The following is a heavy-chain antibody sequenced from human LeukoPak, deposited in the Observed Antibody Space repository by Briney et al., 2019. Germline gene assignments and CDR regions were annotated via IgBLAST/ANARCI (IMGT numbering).Heavy chain of an antibody. J-gene: IGHJ4*02. CDR1: GYTVSGFY. CDR2: INPKNGDT. V-gene: IGHV1-2*02. D-gene: IGHD5-18*01. CDR3: ARDGRLRNGYDNFYI. Sequence: ASVKVSCKASGYTVSGFYINWVRPAPGPGLEWMGWINPKNGDTHYAQDFLGRVTMTRDTSISTAYIELSRLTSDDTAVYYCARDGRLRNGYDNFYIWGQGTLVTVSS.